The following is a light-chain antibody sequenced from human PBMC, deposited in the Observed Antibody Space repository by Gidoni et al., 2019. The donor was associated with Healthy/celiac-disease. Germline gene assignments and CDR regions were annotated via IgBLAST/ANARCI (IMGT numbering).Light chain of an antibody. CDR1: QSVSSY. J-gene: IGKJ1*01. V-gene: IGKV3-11*01. Sequence: EIVLTQSPATLSLSPGDRATLSCRASQSVSSYLAWYQQKPGQAPMLLIYDASNRATGIPARFSGSGSGTDFTLTISSLEPEDFAVYYCQQRSNWPPTWTFGQGTKVEIK. CDR2: DAS. CDR3: QQRSNWPPTWT.